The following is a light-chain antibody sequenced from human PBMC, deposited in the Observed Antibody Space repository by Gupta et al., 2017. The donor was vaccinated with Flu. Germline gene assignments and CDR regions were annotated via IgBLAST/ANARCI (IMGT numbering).Light chain of an antibody. CDR2: AAS. Sequence: DIQMPQIPSSRSASVGDTVTITCRASQNINDFLNWYQQKPGKAPKLLIFAASSLESGVPSRFSGSGYGTDFTLTISSVQPEDIAIYFCVQCYPFPITFGGGTRL. CDR3: VQCYPFPIT. CDR1: QNINDF. J-gene: IGKJ5*01. V-gene: IGKV1-39*01.